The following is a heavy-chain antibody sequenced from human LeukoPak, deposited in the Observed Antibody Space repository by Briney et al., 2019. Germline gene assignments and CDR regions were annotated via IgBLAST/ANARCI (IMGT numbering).Heavy chain of an antibody. V-gene: IGHV3-23*01. Sequence: GGSLRRSCAASGFTFSNCAMSWVRQAPGKGLEWVSAISGGGGSTYYADSVKGRFTISRDNSKNTLYLQMNSLRAEDTAVYYCARGKVVTGIDYWGQGTLVTVSS. D-gene: IGHD2-21*02. CDR1: GFTFSNCA. J-gene: IGHJ4*02. CDR2: ISGGGGST. CDR3: ARGKVVTGIDY.